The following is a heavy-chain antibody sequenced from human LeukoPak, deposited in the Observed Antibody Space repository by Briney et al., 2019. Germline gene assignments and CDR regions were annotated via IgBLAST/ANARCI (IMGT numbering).Heavy chain of an antibody. Sequence: VASVKVSCKASGYTFTSYYMHWVRQAPGQGLEWMGIINPSGGSTSYAQKFQGRVTMTRDTSTSTVYMELSSLRSEDTAVYYCARDFWNYYDSSGYYYDYWGQGTLVTVSS. CDR1: GYTFTSYY. CDR2: INPSGGST. J-gene: IGHJ4*02. CDR3: ARDFWNYYDSSGYYYDY. D-gene: IGHD3-22*01. V-gene: IGHV1-46*01.